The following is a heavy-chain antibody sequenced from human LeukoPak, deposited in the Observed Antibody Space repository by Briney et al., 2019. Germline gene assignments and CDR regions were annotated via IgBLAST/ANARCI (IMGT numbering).Heavy chain of an antibody. Sequence: ASVKVSCKASGGTFSSYAISWVRQAPGQGLEWMGIINPSGGSTSYAQKFQGRVTMTRDMSTSTVYMELSSLRSEDMAVYYCARGLRHFDWLGLRDAFDIWGQGTMVTVSS. CDR2: INPSGGST. J-gene: IGHJ3*02. D-gene: IGHD3-9*01. V-gene: IGHV1-46*01. CDR1: GGTFSSYA. CDR3: ARGLRHFDWLGLRDAFDI.